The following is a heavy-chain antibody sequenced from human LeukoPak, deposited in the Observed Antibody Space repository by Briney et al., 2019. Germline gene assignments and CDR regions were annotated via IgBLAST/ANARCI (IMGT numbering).Heavy chain of an antibody. CDR1: GFTFSSYA. CDR3: AKDPPIVVVTDAFDY. V-gene: IGHV3-23*01. Sequence: GGSLRLSCAASGFTFSSYAMSWVRRAPGKGLEWVSAISGSGGSTYYADSVKGRFTISRDNSKNTLYLQMNSLRAEDTAVYYCAKDPPIVVVTDAFDYWGQGTLVTVSS. CDR2: ISGSGGST. J-gene: IGHJ4*02. D-gene: IGHD2-21*02.